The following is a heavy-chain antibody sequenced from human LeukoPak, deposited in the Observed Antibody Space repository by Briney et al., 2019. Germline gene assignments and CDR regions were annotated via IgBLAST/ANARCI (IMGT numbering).Heavy chain of an antibody. CDR2: ISGSGAGT. CDR1: GFTFSSYA. D-gene: IGHD2-15*01. Sequence: GGSLRLSCAASGFTFSSYAMGWVRQAPGKGLELVSSISGSGAGTYCADSVKGRCTISRDNSKNTVFLQLNSLRAEDTAVYYCARGRTFEYWSQGTLVTVSS. V-gene: IGHV3-23*01. J-gene: IGHJ4*02. CDR3: ARGRTFEY.